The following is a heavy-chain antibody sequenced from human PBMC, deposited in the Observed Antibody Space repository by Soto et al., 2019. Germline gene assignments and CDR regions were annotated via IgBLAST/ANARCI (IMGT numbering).Heavy chain of an antibody. D-gene: IGHD3-3*01. CDR3: ARGQRFSDSFDP. CDR1: GGAISCYY. Sequence: PSETLSLTCTVSGGAISCYYWTWIRQSAGKGLEWIGRIYSSGGTKYNPSLKSRVTMSLDTSKNQFSLRLSSATAADTAVYYCARGQRFSDSFDPWGQGTLVTVSS. CDR2: IYSSGGT. V-gene: IGHV4-4*07. J-gene: IGHJ5*02.